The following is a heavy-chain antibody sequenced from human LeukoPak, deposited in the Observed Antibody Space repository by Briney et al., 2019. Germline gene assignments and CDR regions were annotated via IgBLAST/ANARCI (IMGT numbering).Heavy chain of an antibody. Sequence: PGGSLRLSCAASGFTFTVHTMNWVRQAPGKGLEWVANIKQDGSEKYYVDSVKGRFTISRDNAKNSLYLQMNSLRAEDTAVYYCAREGLYCSGGSCYSWFDPWGQGTLVTVSS. CDR2: IKQDGSEK. D-gene: IGHD2-15*01. V-gene: IGHV3-7*01. CDR1: GFTFTVHT. J-gene: IGHJ5*02. CDR3: AREGLYCSGGSCYSWFDP.